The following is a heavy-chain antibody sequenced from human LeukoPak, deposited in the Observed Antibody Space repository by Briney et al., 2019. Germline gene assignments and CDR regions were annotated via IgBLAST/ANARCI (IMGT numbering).Heavy chain of an antibody. Sequence: GESLKISCKGSGYSFTSYWIGWVRQMPGKGLEWMGIIYPGDSDTRYSPSFQGQVTISADKSISTAYLQWSSLKASDTAMYYCVRQERFGDLLALYYFDYWGQGTLVTVSS. CDR1: GYSFTSYW. D-gene: IGHD3-10*01. V-gene: IGHV5-51*01. J-gene: IGHJ4*02. CDR3: VRQERFGDLLALYYFDY. CDR2: IYPGDSDT.